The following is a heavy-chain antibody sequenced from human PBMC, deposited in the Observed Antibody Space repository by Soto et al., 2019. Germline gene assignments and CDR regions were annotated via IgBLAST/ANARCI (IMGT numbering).Heavy chain of an antibody. CDR1: GFTFSSYG. CDR2: IWYDGSNK. Sequence: QVQLVESGGGVVQPGRSLRLSCAASGFTFSSYGMHWVRQAPGKGLEWVAVIWYDGSNKYYADSVKGRFTISRDNSKNTLYLQMNSLRAEDTAVYYCAREVGSGNDSWEYNDIWGQGTMVTVSS. J-gene: IGHJ3*02. D-gene: IGHD1-1*01. V-gene: IGHV3-33*01. CDR3: AREVGSGNDSWEYNDI.